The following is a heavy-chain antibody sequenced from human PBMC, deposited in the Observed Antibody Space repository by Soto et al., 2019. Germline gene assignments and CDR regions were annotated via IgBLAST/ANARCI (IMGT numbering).Heavy chain of an antibody. CDR1: GDSIRSSIYQ. D-gene: IGHD1-1*01. J-gene: IGHJ4*02. V-gene: IGHV4-39*01. Sequence: ETLSLTCIVSGDSIRSSIYQWGWIRQPPGRGLEWIGSAYYSESTYYNPSLKSRVTISVDTSKNQFSLRVNSVTAADTAVYYCARHRNWKADYWGQGTLVTVSS. CDR3: ARHRNWKADY. CDR2: AYYSEST.